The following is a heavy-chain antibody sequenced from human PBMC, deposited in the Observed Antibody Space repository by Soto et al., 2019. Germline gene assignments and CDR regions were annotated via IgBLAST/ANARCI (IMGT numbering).Heavy chain of an antibody. J-gene: IGHJ5*02. D-gene: IGHD1-26*01. CDR1: TFSMYS. CDR3: TRDQGGSYDSWFDP. Sequence: EVQVAESGGGLVNPGGSLRLSCNFTFSMYSMNWVRQAPGMGLEWVASISSGGIYIKYAESVKGRFTITRDNAKNSGSLQLNSLKGEYTALYYCTRDQGGSYDSWFDPWGQGTQVIVSS. V-gene: IGHV3-21*06. CDR2: ISSGGIYI.